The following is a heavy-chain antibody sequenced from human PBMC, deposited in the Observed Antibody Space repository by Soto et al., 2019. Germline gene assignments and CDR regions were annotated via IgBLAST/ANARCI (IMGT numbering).Heavy chain of an antibody. J-gene: IGHJ5*02. CDR3: AKWVGRYDFWSGYSSRES. V-gene: IGHV3-23*01. CDR2: IIGSGCST. D-gene: IGHD3-3*01. Sequence: PGGSLRLSCASSGFTCNSYAMSWVRQAPGKWLEWVSTIIGSGCSTYYADSVKGRFSVSRDNSKNTLYPQMNSLRAEDTAVYYCAKWVGRYDFWSGYSSRESWGQGTLVPVSS. CDR1: GFTCNSYA.